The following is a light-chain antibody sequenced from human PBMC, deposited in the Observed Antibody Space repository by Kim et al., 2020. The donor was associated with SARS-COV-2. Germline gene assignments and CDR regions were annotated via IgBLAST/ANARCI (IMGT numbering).Light chain of an antibody. CDR1: DYVRSKY. CDR2: GAS. J-gene: IGKJ2*01. Sequence: SPGESATLSSRASDYVRSKYVAWYQQKPGQAPSLLIYGASTRATGTPDRCSGSGTGTDFTLTISRLEPEDFAVYYCQQYGSAPMYTFGQGTKLEIK. V-gene: IGKV3-20*01. CDR3: QQYGSAPMYT.